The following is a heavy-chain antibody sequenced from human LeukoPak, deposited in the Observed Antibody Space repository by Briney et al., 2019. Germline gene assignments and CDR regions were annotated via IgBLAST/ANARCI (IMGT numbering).Heavy chain of an antibody. D-gene: IGHD3-22*01. CDR3: ARGRGSSGPPDWFDT. J-gene: IGHJ5*02. V-gene: IGHV1-8*01. Sequence: ASVKVSCKASGYTFSSYDINWVRQATGQGLEWMGWMNPNSGNTGYAQKLQGRVTMTRNTSISTAYMELSSLRSDDTAVYYCARGRGSSGPPDWFDTWGQGSLVTVSS. CDR2: MNPNSGNT. CDR1: GYTFSSYD.